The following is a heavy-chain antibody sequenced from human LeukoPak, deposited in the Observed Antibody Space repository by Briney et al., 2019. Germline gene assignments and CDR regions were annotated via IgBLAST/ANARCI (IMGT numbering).Heavy chain of an antibody. Sequence: GGSLRLSCAASGFTFSSYAMSWVRQAPGKGLEWVSAISGSGGSTYYADSVKGRFTISRDNSKNTLYLQMNSLRAEDTAVYYCAKGVERRNWNRPFDYWGQGTLVTVSS. CDR2: ISGSGGST. CDR1: GFTFSSYA. J-gene: IGHJ4*02. D-gene: IGHD1/OR15-1a*01. CDR3: AKGVERRNWNRPFDY. V-gene: IGHV3-23*01.